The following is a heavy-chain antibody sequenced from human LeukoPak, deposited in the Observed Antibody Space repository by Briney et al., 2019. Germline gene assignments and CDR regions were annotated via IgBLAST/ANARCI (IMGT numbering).Heavy chain of an antibody. V-gene: IGHV3-64D*06. Sequence: STYYADSVKGRFTISRDNSKNTLYLQMSSLRAEDTAVYYCVKDGSGSYYTYYFDYRGQGTLVTVSS. J-gene: IGHJ4*02. CDR3: VKDGSGSYYTYYFDY. CDR2: ST. D-gene: IGHD3-10*01.